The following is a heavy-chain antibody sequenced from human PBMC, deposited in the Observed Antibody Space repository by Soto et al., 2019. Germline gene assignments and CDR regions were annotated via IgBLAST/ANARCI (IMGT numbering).Heavy chain of an antibody. CDR2: IYYSGST. J-gene: IGHJ5*02. D-gene: IGHD1-26*01. CDR1: GGSISSYY. CDR3: ARGVGRLDP. V-gene: IGHV4-59*01. Sequence: SETLSLTCTVSGGSISSYYWSWIRQPPGKGLEWIGYIYYSGSTNYNPSLKSRVTISVDGSKNQFSLILSSVSATDTAIYYCARGVGRLDPWGRGTLVTVSS.